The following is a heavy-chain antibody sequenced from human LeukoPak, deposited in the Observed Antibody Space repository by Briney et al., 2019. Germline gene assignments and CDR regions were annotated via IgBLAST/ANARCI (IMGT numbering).Heavy chain of an antibody. CDR2: IGSSSYI. CDR3: ARDGRYCSSTSCYFDY. D-gene: IGHD2-2*01. V-gene: IGHV3-21*01. CDR1: GFTFSGYS. Sequence: GGSLRLSCAASGFTFSGYSMNWVRQAPGKGLGWVSSIGSSSYIYYADSVKGRFTISRDNAKNSLYLQMNSLRAEDTAVYYCARDGRYCSSTSCYFDYWGQGTLVTVSS. J-gene: IGHJ4*02.